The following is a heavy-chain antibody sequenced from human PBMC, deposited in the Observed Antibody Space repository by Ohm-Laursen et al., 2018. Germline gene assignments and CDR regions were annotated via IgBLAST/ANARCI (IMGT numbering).Heavy chain of an antibody. J-gene: IGHJ4*02. CDR1: GFTFTDYY. CDR2: INCKTGGA. D-gene: IGHD2-8*01. Sequence: ASVKVSCKASGFTFTDYYFHWVRQAPGQGLEWMGWINCKTGGANYAQKLQGRVTMTRDTSITTAYMDLSRLTSDDTAVYYCARVVIRNGPSIDYWGQGTLVTVSS. CDR3: ARVVIRNGPSIDY. V-gene: IGHV1-2*02.